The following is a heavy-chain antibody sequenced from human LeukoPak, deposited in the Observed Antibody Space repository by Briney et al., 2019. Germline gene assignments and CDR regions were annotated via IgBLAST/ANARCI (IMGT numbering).Heavy chain of an antibody. CDR2: IGTAGDT. Sequence: GGSLRLSCAASGFTFSNYDMHWVRQATGKGLEWVSAIGTAGDTYYPGSVKGRFTISRENAKNSLYLQMNSLRAGDTAVYYCARSTGIDAFDIWGQGTMVTVSS. D-gene: IGHD1-1*01. J-gene: IGHJ3*02. CDR1: GFTFSNYD. V-gene: IGHV3-13*01. CDR3: ARSTGIDAFDI.